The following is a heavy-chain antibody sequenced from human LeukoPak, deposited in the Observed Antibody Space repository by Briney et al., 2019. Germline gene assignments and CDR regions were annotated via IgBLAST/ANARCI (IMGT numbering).Heavy chain of an antibody. D-gene: IGHD3-22*01. Sequence: PSGTLSLTCTVSGGSISSGGYYWSWIRQHPGRGLEWIGYIYYSGSTYYNPSLKSRVTISVDTSKNQFSLKLSSVTAADTAVYYCARGTSHYYDSSGYYYGYWGQGTLVTVSS. V-gene: IGHV4-31*03. CDR1: GGSISSGGYY. CDR3: ARGTSHYYDSSGYYYGY. CDR2: IYYSGST. J-gene: IGHJ4*02.